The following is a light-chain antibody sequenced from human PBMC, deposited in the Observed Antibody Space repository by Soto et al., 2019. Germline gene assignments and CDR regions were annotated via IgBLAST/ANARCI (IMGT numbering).Light chain of an antibody. J-gene: IGLJ2*01. CDR2: GNS. CDR3: QSYDSSLSGSV. CDR1: SSNIGAGYD. V-gene: IGLV1-40*01. Sequence: QSVLTQPPSVSGAPGQRVTISCTGSSSNIGAGYDVHWYQQPPGTAPKLLIYGNSNRPSGVPDRFSGSKSGTSASLAITGVQAEDEADYYCQSYDSSLSGSVFGGGTELTVL.